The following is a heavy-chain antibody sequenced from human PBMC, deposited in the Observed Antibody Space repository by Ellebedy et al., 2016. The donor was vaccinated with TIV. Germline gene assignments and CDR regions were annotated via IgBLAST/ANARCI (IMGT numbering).Heavy chain of an antibody. CDR1: GGSISSGGYS. V-gene: IGHV4-30-2*05. CDR3: ARTQRDYGDYSIYFDY. Sequence: SETLSLTXAVSGGSISSGGYSWSWIRQPPGKGLEWIGYIYYSGSTYYNPSLKSRVTISVDTSKNQFSLKLSSVTAADTAVYYCARTQRDYGDYSIYFDYWGQGTLVTVSS. J-gene: IGHJ4*02. CDR2: IYYSGST. D-gene: IGHD4-17*01.